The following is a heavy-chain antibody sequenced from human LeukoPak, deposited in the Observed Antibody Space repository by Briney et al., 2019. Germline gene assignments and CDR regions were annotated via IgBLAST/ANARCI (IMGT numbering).Heavy chain of an antibody. V-gene: IGHV4-30-4*07. CDR3: ARVLDEEYYFDY. CDR2: IYYSGST. CDR1: GGSISSGGYS. Sequence: SETLSLTCAVSGGSISSGGYSWSWIRQPPGKGLEWIGYIYYSGSTYYNPSLKSRVTISVDTSKNQFSLKLSSVTAADTAVYYCARVLDEEYYFDYWGQGTLVTVSS. J-gene: IGHJ4*02.